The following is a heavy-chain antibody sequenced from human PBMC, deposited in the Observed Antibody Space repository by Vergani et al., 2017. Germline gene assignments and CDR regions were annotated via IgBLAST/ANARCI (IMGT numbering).Heavy chain of an antibody. Sequence: EVHLVESGGGLVQPGESLKLSCATSGLTFSDSAIHWVRQTSGKGLEWIGRIRDKAYNYATVYAVSVKGRFTISRDDSKNTAYLQMNSLKTEDTAVYYCTRRGYGGNIGDYWGQGTLVTVSS. D-gene: IGHD4-23*01. J-gene: IGHJ4*02. CDR1: GLTFSDSA. CDR2: IRDKAYNYAT. V-gene: IGHV3-73*02. CDR3: TRRGYGGNIGDY.